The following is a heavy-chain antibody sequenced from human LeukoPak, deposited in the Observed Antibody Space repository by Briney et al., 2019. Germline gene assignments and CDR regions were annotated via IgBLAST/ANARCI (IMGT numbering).Heavy chain of an antibody. CDR3: AKVYSSGWFFFDY. CDR1: GFTFSSYA. CDR2: ISNSGDST. D-gene: IGHD6-19*01. V-gene: IGHV3-23*01. J-gene: IGHJ4*02. Sequence: GGSLRLSCAASGFTFSSYAMSWVRQAPGKGLEWVSAISNSGDSTYYADSVKGRFTISRDNSKSTVYLQMNSLRADDTAVYYCAKVYSSGWFFFDYWGQGTLVTVSS.